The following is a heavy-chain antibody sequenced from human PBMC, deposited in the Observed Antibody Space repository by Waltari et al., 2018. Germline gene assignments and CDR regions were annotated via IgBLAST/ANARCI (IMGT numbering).Heavy chain of an antibody. CDR3: ARDVGITGTRGNWFDP. V-gene: IGHV3-21*01. J-gene: IGHJ5*02. D-gene: IGHD1-20*01. CDR1: GFTFSSYS. CDR2: ISSSSSYI. Sequence: EVQLVESGGGLVKPGGSRRLYCAASGFTFSSYSLTWVRQSPGKGLEWVSSISSSSSYIYYADSVKGRFTISRDNAKNSLYLQMNSLRAEDTAVYYCARDVGITGTRGNWFDPWGQGTLVTVSS.